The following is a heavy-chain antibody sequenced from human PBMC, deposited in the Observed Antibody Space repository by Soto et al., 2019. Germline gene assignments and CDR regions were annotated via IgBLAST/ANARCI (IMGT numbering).Heavy chain of an antibody. Sequence: EVQLVESGGGLVKPGGSLRLSCEASGFTFSSYSINWVRQAPGRGLEWVSSISSTSAYIYYADSVKPRFTISRDNAKNSLYRQMNSLSAEDTALYYCAREKSAADAWFFDLWGRGTLVTVST. D-gene: IGHD6-25*01. J-gene: IGHJ2*01. V-gene: IGHV3-21*06. CDR1: GFTFSSYS. CDR3: AREKSAADAWFFDL. CDR2: ISSTSAYI.